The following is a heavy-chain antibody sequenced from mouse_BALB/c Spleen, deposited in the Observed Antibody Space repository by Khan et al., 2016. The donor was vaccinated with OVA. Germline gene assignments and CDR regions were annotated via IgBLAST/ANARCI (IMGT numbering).Heavy chain of an antibody. V-gene: IGHV5-17*02. CDR1: GFTFNSYG. CDR3: ATSYFYGYYFDY. D-gene: IGHD1-1*01. Sequence: EVQLKESGGDLVQPGGSRKLSCAASGFTFNSYGMHWVRQAPEKGLEWVAYISGDSNTIYYTDTVKGRFTISRDNPKNTLFLQMTSLMSEDTAMYYCATSYFYGYYFDYWGPGTTLTVS. J-gene: IGHJ2*01. CDR2: ISGDSNTI.